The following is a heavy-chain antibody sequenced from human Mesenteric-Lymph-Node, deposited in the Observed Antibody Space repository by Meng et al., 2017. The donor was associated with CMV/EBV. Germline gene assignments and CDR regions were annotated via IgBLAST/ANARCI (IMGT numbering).Heavy chain of an antibody. CDR1: GVSISREIHY. D-gene: IGHD3-3*01. Sequence: SETLSLTCSVSGVSISREIHYWGWVRQPPGKGLEWIGSIFYSGDINYNPSLKSRVTISVDASQNQISLQLSSVTAADTAVYYCVRDRSRYYDSWTGHSEEYNKFDPWGQGTLVTVSS. CDR2: IFYSGDI. J-gene: IGHJ5*02. V-gene: IGHV4-39*07. CDR3: VRDRSRYYDSWTGHSEEYNKFDP.